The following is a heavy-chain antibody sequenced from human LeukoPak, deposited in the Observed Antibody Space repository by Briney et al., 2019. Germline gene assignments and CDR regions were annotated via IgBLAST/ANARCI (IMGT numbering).Heavy chain of an antibody. D-gene: IGHD2-21*02. CDR1: GFTFSSYA. J-gene: IGHJ4*02. CDR2: MNGRGLTT. CDR3: AKAHDNCGGDCSPLDYNDD. Sequence: GESLRLSCAASGFTFSSYAMTWVRQAPGKGLEWVSAMNGRGLTTYYADSVKGRFIISRDNSKNTLYLHMNSLRAEDTAVYYCAKAHDNCGGDCSPLDYNDDWGQGTLVTVSS. V-gene: IGHV3-23*01.